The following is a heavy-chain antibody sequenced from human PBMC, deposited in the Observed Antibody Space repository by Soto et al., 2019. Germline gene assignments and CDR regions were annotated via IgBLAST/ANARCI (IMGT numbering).Heavy chain of an antibody. CDR1: GFTFSSYG. CDR3: AKENYVWGSYHIDY. J-gene: IGHJ4*02. CDR2: ISYDGSNK. D-gene: IGHD3-16*02. Sequence: QVQLVESGGGVVQPGRSLRLSCAASGFTFSSYGMHWVRQAPGKGLEWVAVISYDGSNKYYADSVKGRFTISRDNSKNTLYLQMNSLSTEDTAVYYCAKENYVWGSYHIDYWGQGTLVTVSS. V-gene: IGHV3-30*18.